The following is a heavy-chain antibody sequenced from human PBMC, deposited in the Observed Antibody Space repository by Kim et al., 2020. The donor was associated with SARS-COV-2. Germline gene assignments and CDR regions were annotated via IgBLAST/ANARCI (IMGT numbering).Heavy chain of an antibody. Sequence: GGSLRLSCAASGFTFSSCAVSWVRQAPGKGLEWVSHISGSGGTTYYADSVKGRFTISRDNSKNTLYLQMNSLRAEDTAVYYCAKTPRGYLVYYEYWGQGALVTVSS. CDR2: ISGSGGTT. D-gene: IGHD2-21*01. CDR3: AKTPRGYLVYYEY. V-gene: IGHV3-23*01. J-gene: IGHJ4*02. CDR1: GFTFSSCA.